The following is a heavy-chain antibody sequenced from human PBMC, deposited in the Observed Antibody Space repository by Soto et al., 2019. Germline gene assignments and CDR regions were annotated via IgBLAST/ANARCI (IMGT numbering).Heavy chain of an antibody. D-gene: IGHD3-10*01. CDR3: ARDPVDYYGSGSYGGFDY. V-gene: IGHV3-30-3*01. CDR1: GFTFSSYA. J-gene: IGHJ4*02. Sequence: QVQLVESGGGVVQPGRSLRLSCAASGFTFSSYAMHWVRHAPGKGLEWVAVISYDGSNKYYADSVKGRFTISRDNSKNTLYLQMNSLRAEDTAVYYCARDPVDYYGSGSYGGFDYWGQGTLVTVSS. CDR2: ISYDGSNK.